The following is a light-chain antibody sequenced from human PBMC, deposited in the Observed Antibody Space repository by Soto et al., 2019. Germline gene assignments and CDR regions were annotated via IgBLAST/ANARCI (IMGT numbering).Light chain of an antibody. V-gene: IGKV3-11*01. CDR1: QSVSSRF. J-gene: IGKJ4*01. Sequence: EIVLTQSPGTLSLSPGERATLSCRASQSVSSRFLAWYQQKPGQAPRLLIYDASNRAYGVPARFRGSGSGTNFTLTIASLEPEDFAVYYCQQRSNWPYLTFGGGTRV. CDR2: DAS. CDR3: QQRSNWPYLT.